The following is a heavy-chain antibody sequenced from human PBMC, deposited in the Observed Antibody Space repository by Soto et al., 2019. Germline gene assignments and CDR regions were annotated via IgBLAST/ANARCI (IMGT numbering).Heavy chain of an antibody. V-gene: IGHV1-18*01. CDR3: ARDLTVVYYYYGMDV. CDR2: ISAYNGNT. D-gene: IGHD2-15*01. J-gene: IGHJ6*02. Sequence: GASVKVSCKASCYTFTSYGISWVRQSPVQGLEWMGWISAYNGNTNYAQKLQGRVTMTTDTSTSTAYMELRSLRSEDTAVYYCARDLTVVYYYYGMDVWRQGTTVTVSS. CDR1: CYTFTSYG.